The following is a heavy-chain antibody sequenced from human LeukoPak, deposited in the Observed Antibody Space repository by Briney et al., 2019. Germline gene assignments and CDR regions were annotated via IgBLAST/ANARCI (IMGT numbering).Heavy chain of an antibody. CDR1: GGSISSSSYY. V-gene: IGHV4-39*01. CDR3: ATCGGITKKFDY. CDR2: IYYSGST. J-gene: IGHJ4*02. Sequence: PSETLSLTCTVSGGSISSSSYYWGWIRQPPGKGLEWIGNIYYSGSTYYNPSLKSRVIISVDTSKNQFSLKLSSVTAADTAVYYCATCGGITKKFDYWGQGALVTVSS. D-gene: IGHD1-20*01.